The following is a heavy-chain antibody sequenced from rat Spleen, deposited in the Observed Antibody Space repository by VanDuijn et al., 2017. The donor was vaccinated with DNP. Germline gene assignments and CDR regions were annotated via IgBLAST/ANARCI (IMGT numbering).Heavy chain of an antibody. D-gene: IGHD1-4*01. CDR1: GFTFSNYD. CDR2: ISSDGSNT. Sequence: EVQLVESGGGLVQPGRSLKLSCAASGFTFSNYDMAWVRQAPTKGLEWVATISSDGSNTYYRDSVKGRFTISRDNAKDTLYLQGDGLRSEDTATYYCARYSLRLRVWDYWGQGVMVTVSS. V-gene: IGHV5S13*01. CDR3: ARYSLRLRVWDY. J-gene: IGHJ2*01.